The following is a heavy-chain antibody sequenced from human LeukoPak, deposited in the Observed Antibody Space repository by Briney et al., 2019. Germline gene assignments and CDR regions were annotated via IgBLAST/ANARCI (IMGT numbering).Heavy chain of an antibody. CDR2: IYYSGST. CDR1: GGSISSSSYY. D-gene: IGHD6-13*01. V-gene: IGHV4-39*07. CDR3: AREDSSSWASWFDP. J-gene: IGHJ5*02. Sequence: SETLSLTCTVSGGSISSSSYYWGWIRQPPGTGLEWIGSIYYSGSTYYNPSLKSRVTISVDTSKNQFSLKLSSVTAADTAVYYCAREDSSSWASWFDPWGQGTLVTVSS.